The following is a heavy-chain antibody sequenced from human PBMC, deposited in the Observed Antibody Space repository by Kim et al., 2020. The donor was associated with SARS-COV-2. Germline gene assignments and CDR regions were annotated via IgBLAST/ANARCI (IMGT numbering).Heavy chain of an antibody. D-gene: IGHD6-19*01. V-gene: IGHV3-23*01. J-gene: IGHJ6*02. CDR3: AKVAGPPVLYYYYGMDV. Sequence: VKGRFTISRDNSKNTLYLQMNSLRAEDTAVYYCAKVAGPPVLYYYYGMDVWGQGTTVTVSS.